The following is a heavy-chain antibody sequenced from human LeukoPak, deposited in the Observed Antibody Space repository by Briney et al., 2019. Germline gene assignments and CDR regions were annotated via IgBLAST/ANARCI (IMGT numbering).Heavy chain of an antibody. V-gene: IGHV4-34*01. CDR3: ARMGSSGYYYVINDY. D-gene: IGHD3-22*01. J-gene: IGHJ4*02. CDR2: INHSGSA. CDR1: GGSFSGYY. Sequence: SETLSLTCAVYGGSFSGYYWSWIRQPPGKGLEWIGEINHSGSANYNPSLKSRVTISVDTSKNQFSLKLSSVTAADTAVYYCARMGSSGYYYVINDYWGQGTLVTVSS.